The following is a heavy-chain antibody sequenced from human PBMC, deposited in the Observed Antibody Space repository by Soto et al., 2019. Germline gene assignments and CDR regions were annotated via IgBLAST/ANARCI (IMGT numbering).Heavy chain of an antibody. CDR1: GFSLSTSGVG. CDR2: IYWDDDK. J-gene: IGHJ4*02. V-gene: IGHV2-5*02. CDR3: AHRPSYCSGGSCYSGFDY. D-gene: IGHD2-15*01. Sequence: QITLKESGPTLVKPTQTLTLTCTFSGFSLSTSGVGVGWIRQPPGKALEWLALIYWDDDKRYSPSLKSRLTTTKDTPKNQVVLTMTNMDPVDTATYYCAHRPSYCSGGSCYSGFDYWGQGTLVTVSS.